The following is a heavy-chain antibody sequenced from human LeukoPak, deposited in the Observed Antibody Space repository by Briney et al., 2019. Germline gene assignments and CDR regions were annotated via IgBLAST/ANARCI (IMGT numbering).Heavy chain of an antibody. D-gene: IGHD3-9*01. Sequence: GGSLRPSCAASGFTFSSYWMHWVRQAPGKGLVWVSRINSDGSSTSYADSVKGRFTISRDNAKNTLYLQMNSLRADDTAVYYCARGTGYRVFDYWGQGTLVTVSS. J-gene: IGHJ4*02. CDR2: INSDGSST. CDR1: GFTFSSYW. CDR3: ARGTGYRVFDY. V-gene: IGHV3-74*01.